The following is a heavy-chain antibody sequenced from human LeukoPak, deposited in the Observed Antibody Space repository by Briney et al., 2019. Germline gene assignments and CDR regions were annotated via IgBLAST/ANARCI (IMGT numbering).Heavy chain of an antibody. J-gene: IGHJ4*02. CDR2: ISSSSSYI. V-gene: IGHV3-21*01. CDR1: GFTFRSYN. CDR3: ARGASRADY. Sequence: PGGSLRLSRAASGFTFRSYNMNWVRQAPGKRPEWVSSISSSSSYIYYADSAKGRFTISRDNAKNSLYLQMNSLRAEDTALYYCARGASRADYWGQGTLVTVSS.